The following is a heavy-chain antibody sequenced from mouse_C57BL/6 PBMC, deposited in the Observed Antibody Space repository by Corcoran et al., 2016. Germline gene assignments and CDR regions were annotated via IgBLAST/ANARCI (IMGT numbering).Heavy chain of an antibody. CDR2: IYPGSGNT. V-gene: IGHV1-84*01. D-gene: IGHD2-1*01. Sequence: QIQLQQSGPELVKPGASVKISCKASGYTFTDYYINWVKQRPGQGLEWVGWIYPGSGNTKYNEKFKGKATLTVDTSSSTAYMQLSSLTAEDSAVYFCARQQIYYGNPYAMDYWGQGTSVTVSS. CDR1: GYTFTDYY. CDR3: ARQQIYYGNPYAMDY. J-gene: IGHJ4*01.